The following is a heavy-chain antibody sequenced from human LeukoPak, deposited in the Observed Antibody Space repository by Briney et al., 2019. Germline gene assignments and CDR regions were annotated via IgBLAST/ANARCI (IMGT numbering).Heavy chain of an antibody. CDR3: ARDHYGDYAMVQDNWFDP. V-gene: IGHV1-2*02. J-gene: IGHJ5*02. CDR1: GYTFIGNY. D-gene: IGHD4-17*01. Sequence: ASVKVSCKASGYTFIGNYIHWVRQAPGQGLEWMGWINPNSGGTNYAQKFQGRVTMTRDTSISTAYMELSRLRSDDTAVYYCARDHYGDYAMVQDNWFDPWGQGTLVTVSS. CDR2: INPNSGGT.